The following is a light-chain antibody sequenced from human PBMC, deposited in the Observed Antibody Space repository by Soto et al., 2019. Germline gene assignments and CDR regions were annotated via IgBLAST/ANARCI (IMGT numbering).Light chain of an antibody. CDR3: QQYSNWPT. V-gene: IGKV3-15*01. J-gene: IGKJ5*01. CDR1: QSVSSN. CDR2: GAS. Sequence: EILFTQSPGTLSLSPGEGATLSCRASQSVSSNLAWYQQKFGQAPRLLIYGASTRATGIPARFSGSGSGTEFTLTIRSLQSEDSAIYYCQQYSNWPTFGQGTRLEIK.